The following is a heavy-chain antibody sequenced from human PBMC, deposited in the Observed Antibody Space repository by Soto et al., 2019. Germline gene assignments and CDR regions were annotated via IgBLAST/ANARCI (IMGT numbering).Heavy chain of an antibody. V-gene: IGHV4-30-2*01. CDR2: MYHSGTF. J-gene: IGHJ5*02. CDR1: GGSIGGVGYS. Sequence: PSETLSLTCAVSGGSIGGVGYSWSWIRQPPGGGLEWIGYMYHSGTFLKSPSLKTRLTMSLDMSKNQFSLTLNSMTAADTAVYYCARAQFYSGSGDYNNLMFDAWGQGIQVTVSS. CDR3: ARAQFYSGSGDYNNLMFDA. D-gene: IGHD3-10*01.